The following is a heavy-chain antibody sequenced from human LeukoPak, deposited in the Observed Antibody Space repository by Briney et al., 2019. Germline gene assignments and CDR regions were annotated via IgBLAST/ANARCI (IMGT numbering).Heavy chain of an antibody. V-gene: IGHV3-23*01. J-gene: IGHJ6*03. CDR1: GFTFSSYA. CDR3: AKSVRSGYNGWYYYMDV. CDR2: ISGSGGST. D-gene: IGHD3-22*01. Sequence: GGSLRLSCAASGFTFSSYAMSWVRQAPGKGLEWVSAISGSGGSTYYADSVKGRFTISRDNSKNTLYLQMNSLRAEDTAVYYCAKSVRSGYNGWYYYMDVWGKGTTVTVSS.